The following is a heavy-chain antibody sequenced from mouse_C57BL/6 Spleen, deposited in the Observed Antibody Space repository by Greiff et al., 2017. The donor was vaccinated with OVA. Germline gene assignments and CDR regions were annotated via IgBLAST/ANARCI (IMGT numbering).Heavy chain of an antibody. Sequence: QVQLKQPGAELVRPGSSVKLSCKASGYTFTSYWLHWVKQRPIQGLEWIGNIDPSDSETHYNQKFKDKATLTVDKSSSTAYMQLSSLTSEDSAVYYCARWDGNYPDYWGQGTTLTVSS. J-gene: IGHJ2*01. CDR3: ARWDGNYPDY. CDR2: IDPSDSET. D-gene: IGHD2-1*01. CDR1: GYTFTSYW. V-gene: IGHV1-52*01.